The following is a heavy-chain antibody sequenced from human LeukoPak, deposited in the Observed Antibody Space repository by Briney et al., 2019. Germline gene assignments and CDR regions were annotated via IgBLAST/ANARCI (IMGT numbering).Heavy chain of an antibody. D-gene: IGHD1-26*01. J-gene: IGHJ3*02. Sequence: GSLRPSCAASGFTVSSSSMSWIRQPPGKGLEWIGYIYYSGSPNYNPSLKSRVTISVDTSKNQFSLKLSSVTAADTAVYYCARKTSRSYGNDAFDIWGQGTMVTVSS. CDR2: IYYSGSP. V-gene: IGHV4-59*02. CDR1: GFTVSSSS. CDR3: ARKTSRSYGNDAFDI.